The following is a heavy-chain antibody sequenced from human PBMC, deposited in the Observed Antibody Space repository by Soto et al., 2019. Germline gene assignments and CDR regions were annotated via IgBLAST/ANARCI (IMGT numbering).Heavy chain of an antibody. CDR1: GGSISSYA. CDR2: MYHSGST. J-gene: IGHJ4*02. CDR3: ARVPAY. V-gene: IGHV4-30-2*01. D-gene: IGHD2-2*01. Sequence: SETLSLTCTVAGGSISSYAWSWIRQPPGKGLEWIGYMYHSGSTYYNPSLKSRVTISIDRSKNQFSLKLSSVTAADTAVYYCARVPAYWGQGILVTVSS.